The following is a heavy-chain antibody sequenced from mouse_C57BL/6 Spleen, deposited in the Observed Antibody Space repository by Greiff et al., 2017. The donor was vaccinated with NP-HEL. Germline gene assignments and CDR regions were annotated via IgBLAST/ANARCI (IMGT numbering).Heavy chain of an antibody. J-gene: IGHJ3*01. V-gene: IGHV10-1*01. CDR1: GFSFNTYA. Sequence: EVMLVESGGGLVQPKGSLKLSCAASGFSFNTYAMNWVRQAPGQGLEWVARIRSQRNNYATYYAVSVKDRFTISRDDSESMLYLQMNNLKTEDTAMYYCVSLLRSSPYWGQGTLVTVSA. CDR2: IRSQRNNYAT. CDR3: VSLLRSSPY. D-gene: IGHD1-1*01.